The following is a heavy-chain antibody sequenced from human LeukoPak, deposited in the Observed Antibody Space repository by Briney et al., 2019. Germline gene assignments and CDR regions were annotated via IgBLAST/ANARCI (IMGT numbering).Heavy chain of an antibody. CDR2: ISFDGSNR. V-gene: IGHV3-30*03. D-gene: IGHD5-12*01. CDR3: ARDSGYSGYSDY. CDR1: GFTFSSYG. J-gene: IGHJ4*02. Sequence: PGGSLRLSCAASGFTFSSYGMHWVRQAPGKGLEWVGVISFDGSNRYYADSVKGRFTTSRDNSKKTVFLQMNSLRAEDTAVYYCARDSGYSGYSDYWGQGTLVTVSS.